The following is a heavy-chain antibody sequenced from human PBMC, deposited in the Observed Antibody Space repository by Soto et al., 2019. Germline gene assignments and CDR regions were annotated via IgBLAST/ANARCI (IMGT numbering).Heavy chain of an antibody. D-gene: IGHD3-16*01. CDR3: AQCLLGVNYYYGMDV. CDR2: IIPIFATA. Sequence: QVQLVQSGAEVKKPGSSVKVSCKASGGTFSSYAINWVRQAPGQGLEWMGGIIPIFATADYAQKFQGRVTITADESTCTAYMELSSLRSEDTAVYYCAQCLLGVNYYYGMDVWGQGTTVTVSS. J-gene: IGHJ6*02. CDR1: GGTFSSYA. V-gene: IGHV1-69*12.